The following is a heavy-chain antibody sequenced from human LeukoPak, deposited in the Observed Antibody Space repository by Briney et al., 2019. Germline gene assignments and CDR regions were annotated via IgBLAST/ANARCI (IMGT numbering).Heavy chain of an antibody. J-gene: IGHJ4*02. CDR3: ARDRQLWYPTPSYYFDY. CDR1: GFTFSSYS. Sequence: PGGSLRLSCAASGFTFSSYSMNWVRQAPGKGLEWVSSISSSSSYIYYADSVKGRFTISRDNAKNSLYLQMNSLRAEDTAVYYCARDRQLWYPTPSYYFDYWGQGTLVTVSS. V-gene: IGHV3-21*01. D-gene: IGHD5-18*01. CDR2: ISSSSSYI.